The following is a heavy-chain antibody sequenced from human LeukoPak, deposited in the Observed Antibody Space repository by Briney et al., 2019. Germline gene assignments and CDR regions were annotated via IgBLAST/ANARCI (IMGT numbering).Heavy chain of an antibody. CDR3: ARDRYLGYSYGYIGNWFDP. CDR2: IYTSGST. D-gene: IGHD5-18*01. CDR1: GGSISSYY. V-gene: IGHV4-4*07. Sequence: SETLSLTCTGSGGSISSYYWSWIRQPAGKGLEWIGRIYTSGSTNYNPSLKSRVTMSVDTSKNQFSLKLSSVTAADTAVYYCARDRYLGYSYGYIGNWFDPWGQGTLVTVSS. J-gene: IGHJ5*02.